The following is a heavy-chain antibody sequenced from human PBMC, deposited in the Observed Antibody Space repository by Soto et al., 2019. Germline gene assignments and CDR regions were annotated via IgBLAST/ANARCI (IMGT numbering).Heavy chain of an antibody. Sequence: GGYLRLSCAASGFTFDDYAMHWVRQAPGKGLEWVSGISWNSGSIGYADSVKGRFTISRDNAKNSLYLQMNSLRAEDTALYYCAKDISDELGAYGMDVWGQGTTVTVSS. CDR1: GFTFDDYA. J-gene: IGHJ6*02. D-gene: IGHD1-26*01. CDR3: AKDISDELGAYGMDV. V-gene: IGHV3-9*01. CDR2: ISWNSGSI.